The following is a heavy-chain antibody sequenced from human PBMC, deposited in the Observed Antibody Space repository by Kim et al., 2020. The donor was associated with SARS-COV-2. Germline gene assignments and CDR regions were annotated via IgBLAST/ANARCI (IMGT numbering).Heavy chain of an antibody. D-gene: IGHD4-17*01. Sequence: YAKSVKDRFTISRDNSKSTLYLQMGSLRAEDMAVYYCARGPTVTRYYFDYWGQGTLVTVSS. J-gene: IGHJ4*02. CDR3: ARGPTVTRYYFDY. V-gene: IGHV3-64*01.